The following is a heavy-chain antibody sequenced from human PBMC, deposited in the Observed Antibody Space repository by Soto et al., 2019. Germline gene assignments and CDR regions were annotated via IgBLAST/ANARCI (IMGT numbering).Heavy chain of an antibody. CDR3: ARILTKYYYYYGMDV. V-gene: IGHV3-53*01. Sequence: RQAPGKGLEWVSVIYSGGSTYYADSVKGRFTISRDNSKNTLYLQMNSLRAEDTAAYYCARILTKYYYYYGMDVWGQGTTVTVSS. D-gene: IGHD7-27*01. J-gene: IGHJ6*02. CDR2: IYSGGST.